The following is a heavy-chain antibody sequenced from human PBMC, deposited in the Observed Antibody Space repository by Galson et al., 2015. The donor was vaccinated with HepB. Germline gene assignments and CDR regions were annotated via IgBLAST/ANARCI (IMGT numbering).Heavy chain of an antibody. Sequence: TLSLTCTVSGGSIRSGGYYWSWIRQHPGKGLEWIGYIHYSGSTHYNPSLKSRVRISVDTSKNEFSLKVNSVTAADTAVYFCARDVGRTMDVWGEGTTVTVSS. J-gene: IGHJ6*03. CDR1: GGSIRSGGYY. CDR3: ARDVGRTMDV. CDR2: IHYSGST. D-gene: IGHD1-26*01. V-gene: IGHV4-31*03.